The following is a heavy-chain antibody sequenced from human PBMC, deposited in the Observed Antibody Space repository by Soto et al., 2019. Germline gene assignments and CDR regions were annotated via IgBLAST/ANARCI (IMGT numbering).Heavy chain of an antibody. CDR1: GYTFTSYD. CDR2: MNPNSGNT. Sequence: ASVKVSCKASGYTFTSYDINWVRQATGQGLEWMGWMNPNSGNTGYAQKFQGRVTMTRNTSISTAYMELSSLRSEDTAVYYCASADILTGRYYYYGMDVWGQGTTVTVSS. D-gene: IGHD3-9*01. J-gene: IGHJ6*02. CDR3: ASADILTGRYYYYGMDV. V-gene: IGHV1-8*01.